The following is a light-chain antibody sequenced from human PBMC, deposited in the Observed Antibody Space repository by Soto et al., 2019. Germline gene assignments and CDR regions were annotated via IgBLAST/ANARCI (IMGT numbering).Light chain of an antibody. J-gene: IGKJ1*01. V-gene: IGKV3-15*01. CDR3: QQYGSSPWT. Sequence: EIVMTQSPGTLSVSLGERATLSCRASQSVGTKLAWYQQKPGQVPRLLIYHVSTRATGVPARFSGSGSVTEFTLTISRLEPEDFAVYYCQQYGSSPWTFGQGTKVDIK. CDR2: HVS. CDR1: QSVGTK.